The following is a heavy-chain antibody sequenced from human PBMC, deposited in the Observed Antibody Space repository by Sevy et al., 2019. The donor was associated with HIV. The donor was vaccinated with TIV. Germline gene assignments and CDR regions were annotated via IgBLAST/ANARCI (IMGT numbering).Heavy chain of an antibody. D-gene: IGHD3-3*01. CDR2: INPNSGVT. Sequence: ASVKVSCKTTGYIFSDYNMHWVRQAPGQGLEWMALINPNSGVTIYAHNFRGRVSVTRDTSMSTAYMELSGLTSDDTALYYCVREDINAPRTLLSFDIWGQGTMVTVS. CDR3: VREDINAPRTLLSFDI. CDR1: GYIFSDYN. V-gene: IGHV1-2*06. J-gene: IGHJ3*02.